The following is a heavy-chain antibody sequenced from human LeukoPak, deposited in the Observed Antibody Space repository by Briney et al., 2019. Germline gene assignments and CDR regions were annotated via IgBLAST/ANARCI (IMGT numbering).Heavy chain of an antibody. Sequence: SQTLSLTSAISGDSVSSNSAAWNWIRQSPSRGLEWLGRTYYRSKWYNDYVVSVKSRITINPDTSKNQFSLQLNSVTPEDTAVYYCARTYYYDRSGYPTFDSWGQGTLVTVSS. CDR3: ARTYYYDRSGYPTFDS. J-gene: IGHJ4*02. CDR1: GDSVSSNSAA. CDR2: TYYRSKWYN. V-gene: IGHV6-1*01. D-gene: IGHD3-22*01.